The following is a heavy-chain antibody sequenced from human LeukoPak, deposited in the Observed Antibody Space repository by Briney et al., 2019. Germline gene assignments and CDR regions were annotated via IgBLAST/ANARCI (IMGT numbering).Heavy chain of an antibody. Sequence: GGSLRLSCSASGFTFSNYAMNWVRQAPGKGLEWVSVISGNGGSTYYADSVKGRFTISRDNSKNTLYLQMNSLRVDDTAVYYCAKQAEVFGASVTQHWGQGTLVTVSS. CDR1: GFTFSNYA. V-gene: IGHV3-23*01. CDR2: ISGNGGST. D-gene: IGHD4-23*01. J-gene: IGHJ1*01. CDR3: AKQAEVFGASVTQH.